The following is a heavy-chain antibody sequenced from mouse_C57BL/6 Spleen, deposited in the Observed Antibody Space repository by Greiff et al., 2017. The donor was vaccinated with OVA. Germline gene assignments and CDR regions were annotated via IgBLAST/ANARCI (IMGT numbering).Heavy chain of an antibody. CDR2: INPNNGGT. D-gene: IGHD2-1*01. CDR3: ARYGAIYYGFYCDY. CDR1: GYTFTDYN. Sequence: EVQLQPSGPELVKPGASVKMSCKASGYTFTDYNMHCVNQSHGKSLEWIGYINPNNGGTSYNQKFKGKATLTVNKSSSTAYMELRSLTSEDSAVYYCARYGAIYYGFYCDYWGQGTTLTVSS. J-gene: IGHJ2*01. V-gene: IGHV1-22*01.